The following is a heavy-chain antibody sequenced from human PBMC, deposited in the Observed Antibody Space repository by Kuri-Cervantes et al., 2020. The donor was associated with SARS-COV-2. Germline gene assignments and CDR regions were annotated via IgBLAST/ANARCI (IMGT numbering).Heavy chain of an antibody. J-gene: IGHJ6*03. CDR2: ISYDGSNK. CDR1: GFTFSSYA. V-gene: IGHV3-30-3*01. D-gene: IGHD2-21*01. CDR3: ARVAGEGPIYYYYMDV. Sequence: GESLRLSCAASGFTFSSYAMHWVRQAPGKGLEWVAVISYDGSNKYYADSVKGRFTISRDNAKNSLYLHMNSLRGDDTAVYYCARVAGEGPIYYYYMDVWGKGTTVTVSS.